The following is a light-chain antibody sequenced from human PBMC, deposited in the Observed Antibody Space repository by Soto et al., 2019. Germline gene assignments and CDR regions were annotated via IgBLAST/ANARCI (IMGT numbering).Light chain of an antibody. CDR1: QSISSY. CDR3: QQSYSTTIS. V-gene: IGKV1-39*01. Sequence: DIQMTQSPSSLSASVGERVTITCRASQSISSYLNWYQQKPGKAPKILIYAASRLQSGVPSRFSRSGSRTYFTLTISSLQPEDFATYYCQQSYSTTISFGQGTRLEIK. CDR2: AAS. J-gene: IGKJ5*01.